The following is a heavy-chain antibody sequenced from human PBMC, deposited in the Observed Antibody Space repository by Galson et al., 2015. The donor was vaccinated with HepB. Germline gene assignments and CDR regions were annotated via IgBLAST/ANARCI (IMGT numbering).Heavy chain of an antibody. CDR2: IYYSGST. CDR3: ARMGHNSTQGGSFDY. V-gene: IGHV4-28*01. CDR1: GYSISSSNW. Sequence: SETLSLTCAVSGYSISSSNWWGWIRQPPGKGLEWIGYIYYSGSTYYNPSLNSRVTMSVDTSKNQFSLKLSSVTAVDTAVYYCARMGHNSTQGGSFDYWGQGTLVTVSS. D-gene: IGHD5-24*01. J-gene: IGHJ4*02.